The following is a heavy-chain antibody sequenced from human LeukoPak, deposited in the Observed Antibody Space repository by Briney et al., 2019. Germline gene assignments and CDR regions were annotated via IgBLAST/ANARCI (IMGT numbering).Heavy chain of an antibody. CDR3: AISEKNAFDI. D-gene: IGHD3-3*02. CDR1: GXSFTSHW. CDR2: VNPDDSDT. Sequence: GESLKISCKGSGXSFTSHWIGWVRQMPGKGMEWMGIVNPDDSDTIYSPSFQGQVTISADESITTAYLQWSSLKASDTAMYYCAISEKNAFDIWGQGTMVTVSS. V-gene: IGHV5-51*01. J-gene: IGHJ3*02.